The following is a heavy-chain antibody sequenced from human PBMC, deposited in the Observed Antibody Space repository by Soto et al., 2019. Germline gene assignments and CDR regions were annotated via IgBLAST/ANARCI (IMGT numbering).Heavy chain of an antibody. V-gene: IGHV4-34*01. J-gene: IGHJ4*02. D-gene: IGHD3-3*01. Sequence: SETLSLTCAVYGGSFSGYYWSWIRQPPGKGLEWIGEINHSGSTNYNPSLKSRVTISVDTSKNQFSLKLSSVTAADTAVYYCARGRITIFGVVILRKSYYFDYWGQGTLVTVSS. CDR1: GGSFSGYY. CDR3: ARGRITIFGVVILRKSYYFDY. CDR2: INHSGST.